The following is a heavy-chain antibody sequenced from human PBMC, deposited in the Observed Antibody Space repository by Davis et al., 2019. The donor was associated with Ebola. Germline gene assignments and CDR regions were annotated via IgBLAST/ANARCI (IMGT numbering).Heavy chain of an antibody. V-gene: IGHV3-30*02. D-gene: IGHD2-21*01. Sequence: GGSLRLSCAASGFTFSIYGIYWVRQAPGKGLEWVAYIAYDASRKYYVDSVKGRFTISRDNSKNTVNLQMNSLRVDDTARYYCATDLRIADVTDIWGQGALVTVSS. CDR2: IAYDASRK. CDR1: GFTFSIYG. J-gene: IGHJ4*02. CDR3: ATDLRIADVTDI.